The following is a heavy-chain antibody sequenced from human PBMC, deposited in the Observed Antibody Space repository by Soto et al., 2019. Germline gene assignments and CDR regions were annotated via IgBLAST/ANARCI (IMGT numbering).Heavy chain of an antibody. CDR2: IYHSGST. J-gene: IGHJ5*02. V-gene: IGHV4-4*02. CDR1: GGTRRSTNG. Sequence: ASLTKRLTSTVAGGTRRSTNGWSGVHQPPGKGLEWIGEIYHSGSTNYNPSLKSRVTISLDKSKKQFSLKLNSLTAADTAVYYCARMMVRSFGWFDPWGPGTLVTVSS. CDR3: ARMMVRSFGWFDP. D-gene: IGHD3-10*01.